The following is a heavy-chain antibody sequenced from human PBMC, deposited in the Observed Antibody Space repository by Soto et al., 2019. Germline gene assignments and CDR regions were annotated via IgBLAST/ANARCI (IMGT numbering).Heavy chain of an antibody. CDR3: ARGFRWEQYYFDY. CDR2: ISSSSSYI. Sequence: EVPLVESGGGLVKPGGSLRLSCAASGFTFSSYNMNWVRQAPGKGLEWVSSISSSSSYIYYADSVKGRFTISRDNAKNSLYLQMNSLRAEDTAVYYCARGFRWEQYYFDYWGQGTLVTVSS. J-gene: IGHJ4*02. D-gene: IGHD1-26*01. CDR1: GFTFSSYN. V-gene: IGHV3-21*01.